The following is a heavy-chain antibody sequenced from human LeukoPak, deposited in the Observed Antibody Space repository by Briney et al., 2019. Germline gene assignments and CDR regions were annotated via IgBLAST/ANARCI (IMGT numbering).Heavy chain of an antibody. D-gene: IGHD5-12*01. V-gene: IGHV5-51*01. Sequence: GESLKISCKGSGYSFASYWIGWVRQMPGKGLEWMGVVYPGDSDTRYSPSFQGQVTISADKSISTAYLQWSSLKASDTAMYYCARGHLYDYRSTSYYFDYWGQGTLVTVPS. CDR3: ARGHLYDYRSTSYYFDY. J-gene: IGHJ4*02. CDR2: VYPGDSDT. CDR1: GYSFASYW.